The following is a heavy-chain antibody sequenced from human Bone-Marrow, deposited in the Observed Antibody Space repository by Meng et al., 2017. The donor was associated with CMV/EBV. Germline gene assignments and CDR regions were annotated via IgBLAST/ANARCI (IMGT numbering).Heavy chain of an antibody. CDR1: GYTFTSYY. J-gene: IGHJ5*02. CDR2: INPSGGST. V-gene: IGHV1-46*01. D-gene: IGHD3-3*01. Sequence: ASVKVSCKASGYTFTSYYMHWVRQAPGQGLEWMGIINPSGGSTSYAQKFQGRVTMTRDTSTSTVYMELSSLRSEDTAVYYCAREQGVLRFLEWSSREARFDPWGQGTLVTVSS. CDR3: AREQGVLRFLEWSSREARFDP.